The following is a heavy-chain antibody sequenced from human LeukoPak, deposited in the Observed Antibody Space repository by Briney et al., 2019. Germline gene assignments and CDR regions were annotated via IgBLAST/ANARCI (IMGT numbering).Heavy chain of an antibody. D-gene: IGHD3-22*01. J-gene: IGHJ6*03. Sequence: SETLSLTCSVSGDSISNNDYYWDWIRQSPGRGLEWVASISSGGNTYHNPSLKSRITISLDTSKKQISLILRSVTAADTAVYYCVREVVTHDLYMDVWGKGTTVIVSS. CDR3: VREVVTHDLYMDV. CDR1: GDSISNNDYY. CDR2: ISSGGNT. V-gene: IGHV4-39*07.